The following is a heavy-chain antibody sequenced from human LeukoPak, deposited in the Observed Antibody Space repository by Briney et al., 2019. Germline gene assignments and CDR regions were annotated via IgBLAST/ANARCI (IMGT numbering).Heavy chain of an antibody. J-gene: IGHJ4*02. D-gene: IGHD2-2*01. CDR3: ARALDSSSSRYQAFEY. CDR1: GFTFSNYW. CDR2: IKQDGSEK. V-gene: IGHV3-7*01. Sequence: GGSLRLSCAASGFTFSNYWMSWVRQAPGKGLEWVANIKQDGSEKYYVDSVKGRFTISRNNAKNSLYLQMNSLRAEDTAVYYCARALDSSSSRYQAFEYWGQGTLVTVSS.